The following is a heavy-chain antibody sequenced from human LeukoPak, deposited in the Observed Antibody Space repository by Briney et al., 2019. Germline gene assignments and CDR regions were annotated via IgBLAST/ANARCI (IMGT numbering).Heavy chain of an antibody. CDR2: INSSGSTI. CDR1: GFTVSSYE. J-gene: IGHJ6*04. Sequence: GGSLRLSCAASGFTVSSYEMNWVPQAPGKVREGGSYINSSGSTIYYADSVKGRFTSARDNAKNSLYLQMKRLRAEDTAVYYCAELGITMTGGVWGTGTTVTISS. D-gene: IGHD3-10*02. CDR3: AELGITMTGGV. V-gene: IGHV3-48*03.